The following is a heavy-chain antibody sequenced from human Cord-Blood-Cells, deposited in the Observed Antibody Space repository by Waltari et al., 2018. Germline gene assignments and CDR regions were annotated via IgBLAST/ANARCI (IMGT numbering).Heavy chain of an antibody. D-gene: IGHD2-2*01. CDR3: ARGGGYCSSTSCYAFDI. CDR1: GGSIRSYY. CDR2: IYYSGST. Sequence: QVQLQESGPGLVKPSETLSLTCPVSGGSIRSYYWGWIRQPPGKGLEWIGYIYYSGSTNYNPSLKSRVTISVDTSKNQFSLKLSSVTAADTAVYYCARGGGYCSSTSCYAFDIWGQGTMVTVSS. J-gene: IGHJ3*02. V-gene: IGHV4-59*01.